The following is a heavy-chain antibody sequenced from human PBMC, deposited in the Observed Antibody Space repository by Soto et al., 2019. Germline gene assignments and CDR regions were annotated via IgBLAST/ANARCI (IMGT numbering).Heavy chain of an antibody. D-gene: IGHD2-15*01. V-gene: IGHV1-69*08. CDR3: ARDKGYCSGASCPDVAY. CDR1: GGTLSSYT. Sequence: QVQLVQSGAEVKKPGSSVKVSCKASGGTLSSYTFSWVRQAPGQGLEWMGRIIPNLGITNYAQKFQGRITIIVDQSTSTAYMELSSLRSEDTAVYYCARDKGYCSGASCPDVAYWGQGSLVTVSS. J-gene: IGHJ4*02. CDR2: IIPNLGIT.